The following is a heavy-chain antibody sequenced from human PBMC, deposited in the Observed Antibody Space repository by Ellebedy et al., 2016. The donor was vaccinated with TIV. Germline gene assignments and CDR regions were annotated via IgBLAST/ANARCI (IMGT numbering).Heavy chain of an antibody. CDR1: RFTFSNYW. Sequence: GESLKISCAASRFTFSNYWMHWVRQAPGKGPVWVSRINIDGSSTSYADSVKGRFSISRDNVKNSLYLQMNSLRDEDTAVYYCARDENYGAEVIGYWGQGTLVTVSS. D-gene: IGHD4-17*01. J-gene: IGHJ4*02. CDR2: INIDGSST. V-gene: IGHV3-74*01. CDR3: ARDENYGAEVIGY.